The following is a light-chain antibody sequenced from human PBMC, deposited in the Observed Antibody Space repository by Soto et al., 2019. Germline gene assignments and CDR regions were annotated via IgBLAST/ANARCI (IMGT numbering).Light chain of an antibody. J-gene: IGLJ2*01. CDR1: SSDVGSYNL. V-gene: IGLV2-23*01. CDR3: CSFALINTLV. Sequence: QSALTQPASVSGSPGQSITISCTGTSSDVGSYNLVSWYQQLPGKAPKLVIYEGSKRPSGVSDRFSGSKSGNTASLTISGLQAEDGAGYYCCSFALINTLVLGGGTKLTV. CDR2: EGS.